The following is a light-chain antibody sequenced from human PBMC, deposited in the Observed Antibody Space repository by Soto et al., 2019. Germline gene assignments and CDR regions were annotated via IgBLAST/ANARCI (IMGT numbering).Light chain of an antibody. Sequence: QSALTQPASVSGSPGQSITFSCTGTSSDVDGYNYVSWYQYHPGKAPKLMIYDVNNRPSGVSNRFSGSKSGNTASLTISGLQAEDEADYYCSSFTISRNTVIFGGGTKLTVL. CDR1: SSDVDGYNY. CDR2: DVN. CDR3: SSFTISRNTVI. J-gene: IGLJ2*01. V-gene: IGLV2-14*01.